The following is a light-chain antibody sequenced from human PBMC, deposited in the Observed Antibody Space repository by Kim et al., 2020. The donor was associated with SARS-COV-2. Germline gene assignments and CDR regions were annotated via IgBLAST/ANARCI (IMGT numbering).Light chain of an antibody. CDR1: SSNIGAGYD. V-gene: IGLV1-40*01. CDR3: QSYDSSLSGSKV. J-gene: IGLJ2*01. CDR2: GNS. Sequence: VTPSCTGSSSNIGAGYDVHGYQQLPGTAPKHLIYGNSNRPSGVPDRFSGSKSGTSASLAITGLQAEDEADYYCQSYDSSLSGSKVFGGGTQLTVL.